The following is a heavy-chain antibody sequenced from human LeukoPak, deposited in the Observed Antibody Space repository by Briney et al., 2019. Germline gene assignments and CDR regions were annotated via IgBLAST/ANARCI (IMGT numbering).Heavy chain of an antibody. CDR2: IYSGGST. CDR3: ASQFGITGTTSPHYYYGMDV. D-gene: IGHD1-20*01. V-gene: IGHV3-66*04. CDR1: GFTVSSNY. J-gene: IGHJ6*02. Sequence: PGGSLRLSCAASGFTVSSNYMSWVRQAPGKGLEWVSVIYSGGSTYYADSVKGRFTISRDNSKNTLYLQMNSLRAEDTAVYYCASQFGITGTTSPHYYYGMDVWGQGTTVTVSS.